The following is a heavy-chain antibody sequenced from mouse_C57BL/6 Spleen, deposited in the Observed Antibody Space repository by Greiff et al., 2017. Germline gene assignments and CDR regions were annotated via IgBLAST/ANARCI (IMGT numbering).Heavy chain of an antibody. J-gene: IGHJ2*01. V-gene: IGHV1-64*01. CDR2: IHPNSGST. Sequence: QVQLQQPGAELVKPGASVKLSCKASGYTFTSYWMHWVKQRPGQGLEWIGMIHPNSGSTNYNEKFKGKATLTVDKSSSTAYMQLSSLTSEDSAVYYCARLMVTTEGYYFDYWGQGTTLTVSS. CDR3: ARLMVTTEGYYFDY. CDR1: GYTFTSYW. D-gene: IGHD2-2*01.